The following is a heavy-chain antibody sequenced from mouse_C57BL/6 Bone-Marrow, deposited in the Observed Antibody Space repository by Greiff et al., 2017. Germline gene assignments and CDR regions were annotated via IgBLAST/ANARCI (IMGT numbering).Heavy chain of an antibody. CDR2: ISNGGGST. J-gene: IGHJ3*01. CDR1: GFTFSDYY. CDR3: ERHSYYGSSYGAWFAY. V-gene: IGHV5-12*01. D-gene: IGHD1-1*01. Sequence: EVQLVESGGGLVQPGGSLKLSCAASGFTFSDYYMYWVRQTPEKRLEWVAYISNGGGSTYYPDTVKGRFTISRDNAKNTLYLQMSRLKSEDTAMYYCERHSYYGSSYGAWFAYWGQGTLATVSA.